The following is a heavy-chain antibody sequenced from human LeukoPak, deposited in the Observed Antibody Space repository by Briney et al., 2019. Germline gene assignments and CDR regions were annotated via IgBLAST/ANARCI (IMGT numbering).Heavy chain of an antibody. Sequence: ASVKVSCKVSGYTLTVLSMHWVRQAPGKGLEWMGGFDPEDGETIYAQKFQGRVTMTEDTSTDTAYMELSSLRSEDTAVYYCATVPPPYGSGSYYIYWGQGTLVTVSS. CDR2: FDPEDGET. CDR1: GYTLTVLS. D-gene: IGHD3-10*01. V-gene: IGHV1-24*01. CDR3: ATVPPPYGSGSYYIY. J-gene: IGHJ4*02.